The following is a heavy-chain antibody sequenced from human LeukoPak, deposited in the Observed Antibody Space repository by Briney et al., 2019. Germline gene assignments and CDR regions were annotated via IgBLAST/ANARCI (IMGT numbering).Heavy chain of an antibody. CDR2: IYYSGST. CDR1: GGSISSYY. Sequence: SETLSLTCTVSGGSISSYYWGWIRQPPGKGLEWIGSIYYSGSTYYNPSLKSRVTISVDTSKNQFSLKLSSVTAADTAVYYCARARGARYSGYDLSIGFDPWGQGTLVTVSS. J-gene: IGHJ5*02. CDR3: ARARGARYSGYDLSIGFDP. D-gene: IGHD5-12*01. V-gene: IGHV4-39*07.